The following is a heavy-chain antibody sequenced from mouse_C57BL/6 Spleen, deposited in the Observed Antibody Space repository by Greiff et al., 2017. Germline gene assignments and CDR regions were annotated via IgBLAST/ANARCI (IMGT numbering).Heavy chain of an antibody. J-gene: IGHJ1*03. Sequence: QVQLQQSGAELMKPGASVKLSCKATGYTFTGYWIEWVKQRPGHGLEWIGEILPGCGSTNYNEKFKGKATFTADTSSNTAYMQLSRLTTDDCAIYYGALNYGSSYNWYFGVWGTGTTVTVSS. CDR2: ILPGCGST. D-gene: IGHD1-1*01. CDR3: ALNYGSSYNWYFGV. V-gene: IGHV1-9*01. CDR1: GYTFTGYW.